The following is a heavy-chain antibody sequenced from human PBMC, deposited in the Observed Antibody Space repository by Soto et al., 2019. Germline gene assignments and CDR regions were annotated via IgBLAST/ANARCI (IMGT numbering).Heavy chain of an antibody. CDR3: ARSGGSITMVRGVRPPRY. Sequence: SETLSLTCAVYGGSFSGYYWSWIRQPPGKGLEWIGEINHSGSTNYNPSLKSRVTISVDTSKNQFSLKLSSVTAADTAVYYCARSGGSITMVRGVRPPRYWGQGTLVTVSS. J-gene: IGHJ4*02. D-gene: IGHD3-10*01. CDR2: INHSGST. CDR1: GGSFSGYY. V-gene: IGHV4-34*01.